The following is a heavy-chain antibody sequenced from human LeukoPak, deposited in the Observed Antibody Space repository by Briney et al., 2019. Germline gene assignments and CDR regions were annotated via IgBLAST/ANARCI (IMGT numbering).Heavy chain of an antibody. CDR2: FTVGGGTT. D-gene: IGHD2-21*02. J-gene: IGHJ4*02. V-gene: IGHV3-23*01. CDR1: GFTFSSYA. CDR3: ARTPAYCGGDCYSTFDY. Sequence: GGSLRLSCAASGFTFSSYAMSWVRQAPGKGLEWVSVFTVGGGTTFYADSVKGRFTISRDNSKNMLYLQMNSLRAEDTAVYYCARTPAYCGGDCYSTFDYWGQGTLVTVSS.